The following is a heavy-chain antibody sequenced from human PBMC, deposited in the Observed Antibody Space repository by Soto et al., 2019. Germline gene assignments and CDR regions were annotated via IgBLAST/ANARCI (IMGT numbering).Heavy chain of an antibody. CDR1: GFTVSSHA. CDR3: APHVSCSVGSGQYDAFAI. D-gene: IGHD2-15*01. Sequence: EVQVLESGGGLVQPGGSLRLSCEGSGFTVSSHAMTWIRQAPGKGPEWVSTVTADGGTYYADSVKGRFAMSRDTSENTLYLQMNSLGAEDTYVYDCAPHVSCSVGSGQYDAFAIRGQGTMVTVSA. J-gene: IGHJ3*02. V-gene: IGHV3-23*01. CDR2: VTADGGT.